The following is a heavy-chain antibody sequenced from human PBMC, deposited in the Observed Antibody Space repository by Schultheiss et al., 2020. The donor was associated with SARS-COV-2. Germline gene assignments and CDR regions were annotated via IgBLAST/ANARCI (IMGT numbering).Heavy chain of an antibody. J-gene: IGHJ4*02. CDR3: ARGQTTVTRKHHDY. CDR2: IYTSGST. V-gene: IGHV4-4*08. CDR1: GGSFSGHY. Sequence: SETLSLTCAVYGGSFSGHYCNWIRQPPGKGLEWIGRIYTSGSTNYNPSLKSRVTISVDTSKNQFSLKLSSVTAADTAVYYCARGQTTVTRKHHDYWGQGTLVTVSS. D-gene: IGHD4-17*01.